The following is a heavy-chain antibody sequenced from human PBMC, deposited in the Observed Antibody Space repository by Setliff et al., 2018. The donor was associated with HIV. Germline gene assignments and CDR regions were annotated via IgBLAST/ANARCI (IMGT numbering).Heavy chain of an antibody. Sequence: GESLKISCAASGFAFSTYAMSWVRQAPGKGLEWVSAISDSGGGTYYAAPVKGRFTISRDDSKNTLYLQMNSLKTEDTAVYYCTTDPMSQYYYGSGSYYLLSFDYWGQGTLVTVSS. V-gene: IGHV3-23*01. D-gene: IGHD3-10*01. CDR3: TTDPMSQYYYGSGSYYLLSFDY. CDR1: GFAFSTYA. CDR2: ISDSGGGT. J-gene: IGHJ4*02.